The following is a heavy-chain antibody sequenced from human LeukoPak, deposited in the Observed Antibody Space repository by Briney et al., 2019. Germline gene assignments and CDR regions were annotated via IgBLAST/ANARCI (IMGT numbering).Heavy chain of an antibody. CDR3: ARDIRYGNLDY. D-gene: IGHD5-18*01. J-gene: IGHJ4*02. Sequence: GGSLRLSCAASGFTFSTYSMNWVRQAPGKGLEWVSYISSTSSGIYYADSVKGRFTISRDNAKNSLFLQMNSLRAEDTAVYYCARDIRYGNLDYWGQGTLVTVSS. CDR1: GFTFSTYS. CDR2: ISSTSSGI. V-gene: IGHV3-48*01.